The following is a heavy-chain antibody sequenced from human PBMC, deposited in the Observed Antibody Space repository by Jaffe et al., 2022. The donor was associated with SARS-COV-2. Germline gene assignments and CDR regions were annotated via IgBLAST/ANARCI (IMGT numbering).Heavy chain of an antibody. J-gene: IGHJ4*02. CDR3: ARFPGSSYYLNY. V-gene: IGHV4-39*01. CDR1: GGSISSSSYY. Sequence: QLQLQESGPGLVKPSETLSLTCTVSGGSISSSSYYWGWIRQPPGKGLEWIGSIHYSGSTYYNPSFKSRVTISVDTSKNQFSLKLSSVTAADTAFYYCARFPGSSYYLNYWGQGTLVTVSS. CDR2: IHYSGST.